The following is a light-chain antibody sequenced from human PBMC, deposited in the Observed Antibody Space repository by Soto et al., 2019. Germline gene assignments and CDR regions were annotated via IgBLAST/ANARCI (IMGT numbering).Light chain of an antibody. J-gene: IGLJ1*01. V-gene: IGLV2-14*03. Sequence: QSLLTHAASLSGPPGQSITISCSGTSSDIGSYNHVAWYQQFPGKSPKLMIYAVSDRPPGVSDRFSGSKSGITASLTISGLQTEDEADYYCISYTDRQSYLFGTGTKVTV. CDR1: SSDIGSYNH. CDR2: AVS. CDR3: ISYTDRQSYL.